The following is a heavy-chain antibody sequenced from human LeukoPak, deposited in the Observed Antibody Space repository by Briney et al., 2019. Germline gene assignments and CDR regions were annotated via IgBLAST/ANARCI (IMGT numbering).Heavy chain of an antibody. CDR2: IYSGDSDT. CDR3: ARLTRYFSGILSRGCYFDY. D-gene: IGHD3-9*01. Sequence: QSLKIFCKGFGYSFTNHWIGRVRPMSGQGLEWIGIIYSGDSDTRYSPSFQGPVPLSADKSIGTAYLQWSSLKASDTAMYYCARLTRYFSGILSRGCYFDYWGQGTLVTVSS. J-gene: IGHJ4*02. V-gene: IGHV5-51*01. CDR1: GYSFTNHW.